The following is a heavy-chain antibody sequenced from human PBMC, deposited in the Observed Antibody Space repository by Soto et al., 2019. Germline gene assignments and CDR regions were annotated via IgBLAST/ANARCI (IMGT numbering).Heavy chain of an antibody. CDR3: ARMARIYDAFDI. D-gene: IGHD1-20*01. Sequence: GTLRLSCAASGFTFSSYAMSWVRQAPGKGLEWIGSIYYSGSTYYNPSLKSRVTISVDTSKNQFSLKLSSVTAADTAVYYCARMARIYDAFDIWGQVTMVTVSS. J-gene: IGHJ3*02. V-gene: IGHV4-39*01. CDR2: IYYSGST. CDR1: GFTFSSYA.